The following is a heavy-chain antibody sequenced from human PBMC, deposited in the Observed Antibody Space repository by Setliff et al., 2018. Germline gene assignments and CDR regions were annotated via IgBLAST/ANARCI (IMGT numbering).Heavy chain of an antibody. D-gene: IGHD5-12*01. J-gene: IGHJ4*02. CDR2: VYYNGAA. CDR1: GASINSLSW. V-gene: IGHV4-59*01. CDR3: ARGGTFRYFDY. Sequence: SETLSLTCTVSGASINSLSWWSWVRQSPGRGLEYIGYVYYNGAADYSPSLKSRVTLPVDTSKNQFSLKLTSVTAADTAVYYCARGGTFRYFDYWGQGTPVTVSS.